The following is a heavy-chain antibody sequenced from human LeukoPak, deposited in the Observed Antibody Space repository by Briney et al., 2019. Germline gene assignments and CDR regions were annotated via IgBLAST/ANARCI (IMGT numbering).Heavy chain of an antibody. CDR3: AGYCSTTSCYSSPNWFAP. Sequence: GGSLRLSCVASGFTFSSYGMSWVRQAPGEGLEWVSGISGSGGNTYYTDSVKGRFTISRDNSKNTLYLQMNSLRAEDTAVYYCAGYCSTTSCYSSPNWFAPGDQGTLVTVSS. CDR1: GFTFSSYG. J-gene: IGHJ5*02. V-gene: IGHV3-23*01. D-gene: IGHD2-2*01. CDR2: ISGSGGNT.